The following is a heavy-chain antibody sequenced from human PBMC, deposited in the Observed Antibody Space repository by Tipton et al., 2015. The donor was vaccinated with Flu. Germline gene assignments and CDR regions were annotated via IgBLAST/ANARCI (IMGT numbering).Heavy chain of an antibody. CDR3: ARESFYDVDLDDWYIDL. Sequence: TLSLTCSVSGGSISGFAWSWIRQPPGKGLESIGYVSYRGSTHYNPSLRSRVTISADASKNKVSLKLTSVTAADTAVYYCARESFYDVDLDDWYIDLWGRGPLVTVSS. V-gene: IGHV4-59*01. J-gene: IGHJ2*01. CDR1: GGSISGFA. CDR2: VSYRGST. D-gene: IGHD2/OR15-2a*01.